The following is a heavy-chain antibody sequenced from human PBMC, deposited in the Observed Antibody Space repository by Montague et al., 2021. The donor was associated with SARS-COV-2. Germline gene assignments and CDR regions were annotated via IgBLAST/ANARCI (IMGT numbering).Heavy chain of an antibody. D-gene: IGHD3-22*01. J-gene: IGHJ3*02. CDR3: ARAYITMIVVVSAFDI. CDR2: IYYSGST. V-gene: IGHV4-31*03. CDR1: GGSISSGGYY. Sequence: TLSLTCTVSGGSISSGGYYWSWIRQHPGKGLEWIGYIYYSGSTYYNPSLKSRVTISVDTSKNQFSLKLSSVTAAATAVYYCARAYITMIVVVSAFDIWGQGTMVTVSS.